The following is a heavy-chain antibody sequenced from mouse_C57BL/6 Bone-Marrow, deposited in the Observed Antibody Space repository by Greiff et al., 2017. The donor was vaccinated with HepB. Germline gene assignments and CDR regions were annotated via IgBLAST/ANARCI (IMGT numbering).Heavy chain of an antibody. Sequence: LMESGPGLVQPSQSLSITCTVSGFSLTSYGVHWVRQSPGKGLEWLGVIWSGGSTDYNAAFISRLSISKDNSKSQVFFKMNSLQADDTAIYYCARLRFAYWGQGTLVTVSA. V-gene: IGHV2-2*01. CDR1: GFSLTSYG. CDR3: ARLRFAY. CDR2: IWSGGST. J-gene: IGHJ3*01.